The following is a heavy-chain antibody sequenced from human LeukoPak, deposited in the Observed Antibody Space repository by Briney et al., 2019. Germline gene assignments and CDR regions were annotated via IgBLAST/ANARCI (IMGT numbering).Heavy chain of an antibody. J-gene: IGHJ4*02. CDR3: ARKAYYYGSGSYYNVYYFDY. D-gene: IGHD3-10*01. Sequence: SETLSLTCAVYGGSFSGYYWSWLRQPPGKGLEWIGEINHSGSTNYNPSLKSRVTISVDTSKNQFSLKLSSVTAADTAVYYCARKAYYYGSGSYYNVYYFDYWGQGTLVTVSS. CDR1: GGSFSGYY. CDR2: INHSGST. V-gene: IGHV4-34*01.